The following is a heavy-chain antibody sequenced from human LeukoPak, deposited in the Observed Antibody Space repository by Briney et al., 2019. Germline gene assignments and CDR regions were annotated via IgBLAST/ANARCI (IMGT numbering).Heavy chain of an antibody. D-gene: IGHD1-1*01. J-gene: IGHJ4*02. CDR3: TRSTGNPPDY. CDR2: IYPGDSDT. Sequence: GESLKISCQGSGFTFTDYWNGWVRQMPGKGLEWMGIIYPGDSDTRYSPSFDGHITISADQSIGAAFLQWSSLKASDTAIYFCTRSTGNPPDYWGQGTLVTVSS. CDR1: GFTFTDYW. V-gene: IGHV5-51*01.